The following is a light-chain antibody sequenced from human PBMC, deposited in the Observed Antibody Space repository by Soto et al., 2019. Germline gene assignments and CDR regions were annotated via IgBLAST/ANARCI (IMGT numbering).Light chain of an antibody. J-gene: IGKJ1*01. CDR3: RQATQSSWT. Sequence: DIVMTQTPLSSPVTLGQAASISCRSSQSLVHNDGNTYLSWFQQRPGHPPRLLIYKVSERFSGVPDRISSSWAGTDFTLTISRVEAEDVGVYYCRQATQSSWTVGQGTKVEI. CDR2: KVS. CDR1: QSLVHNDGNTY. V-gene: IGKV2-24*01.